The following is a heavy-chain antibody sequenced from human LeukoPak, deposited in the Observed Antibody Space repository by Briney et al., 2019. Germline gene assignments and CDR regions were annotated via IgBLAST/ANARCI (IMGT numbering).Heavy chain of an antibody. CDR1: GGSISSSSYY. D-gene: IGHD3-22*01. V-gene: IGHV4-39*01. Sequence: SETLSLTCTVSGGSISSSSYYWGWIRQPPGKGLEWIGSIYYSGSTYYNPSLKSRVTISVDTSKNQFPLKLSSVTAADTAVYYCASDLKLGRYYDSSGYSVATNFDYWGQGTLVTVSS. J-gene: IGHJ4*02. CDR2: IYYSGST. CDR3: ASDLKLGRYYDSSGYSVATNFDY.